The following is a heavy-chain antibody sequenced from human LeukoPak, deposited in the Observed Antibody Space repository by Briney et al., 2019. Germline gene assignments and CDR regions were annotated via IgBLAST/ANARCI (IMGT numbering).Heavy chain of an antibody. CDR3: AKGRSRDGFLSFDY. CDR1: GFTFSSYG. V-gene: IGHV3-30*18. CDR2: ISYDGSNK. Sequence: PGGSLRLSCAASGFTFSSYGMHWVRQAPGKGLEWVAVISYDGSNKYYADSVKGRFTISRDNSKNTLYLQMNSLRAEDTAVYYCAKGRSRDGFLSFDYWGQGTLVTVSS. J-gene: IGHJ4*02. D-gene: IGHD5-24*01.